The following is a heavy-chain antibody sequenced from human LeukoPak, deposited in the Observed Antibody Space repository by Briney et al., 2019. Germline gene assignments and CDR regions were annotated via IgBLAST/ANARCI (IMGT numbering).Heavy chain of an antibody. J-gene: IGHJ3*02. Sequence: GGSLRLSCAASGFTFSSYSMNWVRQAPGKGLEWVAVISYDGSNKYYADSVKGRFTISRDNSKNTLYLQMNSLRAEDTAVYYCARVHSGSSFGAFDIWGQGTMVTVSS. CDR2: ISYDGSNK. CDR3: ARVHSGSSFGAFDI. D-gene: IGHD1-26*01. CDR1: GFTFSSYS. V-gene: IGHV3-30*03.